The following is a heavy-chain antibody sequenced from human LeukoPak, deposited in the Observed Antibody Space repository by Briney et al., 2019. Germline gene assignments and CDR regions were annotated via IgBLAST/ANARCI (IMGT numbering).Heavy chain of an antibody. CDR2: INHSGST. D-gene: IGHD3-22*01. CDR3: ARVTYYYDSSGYYYERYYYGMDV. CDR1: GGSFSGYY. J-gene: IGHJ6*02. Sequence: SETLSLTCAVYGGSFSGYYWSWIRQPPGKGLEWIGEINHSGSTNYNPSLKSRVTISVDTSKNQFSLKLSSVTAADTAVYYCARVTYYYDSSGYYYERYYYGMDVWGQGTTVTVSS. V-gene: IGHV4-34*01.